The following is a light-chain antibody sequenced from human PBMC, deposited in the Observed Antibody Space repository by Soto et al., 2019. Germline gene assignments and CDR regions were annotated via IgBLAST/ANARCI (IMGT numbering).Light chain of an antibody. CDR3: QQYKSYSWT. V-gene: IGKV1-5*01. CDR2: DAS. J-gene: IGKJ1*01. CDR1: QSISSW. Sequence: DIQMTQSPSTLSASVGDRVPITCRASQSISSWLAWYQQKPGKAPQLLIYDASSLESGVPSRFSGSGSGTEFTLTISSLQPDDFATYYCQQYKSYSWTFGQGTKVDIK.